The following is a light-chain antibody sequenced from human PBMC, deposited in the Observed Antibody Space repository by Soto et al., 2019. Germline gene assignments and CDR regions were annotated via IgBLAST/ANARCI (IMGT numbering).Light chain of an antibody. Sequence: QSALTQPASVSGSPGQSITISCTGTSSDVGAYDYVSWYQQHPGKAPKLMIYEVNNRPSGVSDRFSGSKSGNTASLTISGLQADDETDYYCSSYTTSSTRVFGGGTKLTVL. J-gene: IGLJ3*02. V-gene: IGLV2-14*01. CDR1: SSDVGAYDY. CDR3: SSYTTSSTRV. CDR2: EVN.